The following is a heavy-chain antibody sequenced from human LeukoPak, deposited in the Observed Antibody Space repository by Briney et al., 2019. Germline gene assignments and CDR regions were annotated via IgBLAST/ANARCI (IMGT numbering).Heavy chain of an antibody. Sequence: SVKVSCKASGGTFSTYPISWVRHAPGQGLEWMGGIIPLFNTVDYAQKFLGRVTITRDTSASTAYMELSSLRSEDTAVYYCATQWLVLAYYGMDVWGQGTTVTVSS. CDR2: IIPLFNTV. V-gene: IGHV1-69*05. CDR3: ATQWLVLAYYGMDV. CDR1: GGTFSTYP. D-gene: IGHD6-19*01. J-gene: IGHJ6*02.